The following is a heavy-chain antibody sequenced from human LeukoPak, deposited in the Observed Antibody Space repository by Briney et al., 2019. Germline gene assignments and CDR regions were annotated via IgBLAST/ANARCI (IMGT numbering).Heavy chain of an antibody. D-gene: IGHD3-9*01. Sequence: GASVKVSCKASGYTFTSYGISWVRQAPGQGLEWMGWISAYNGNTNYARKLQGRVTMTTDTSTSTAYMELRSLRSDDTAVYYCAREKYRTIFPPYYFDYWGQGTLVTVSS. CDR2: ISAYNGNT. V-gene: IGHV1-18*01. CDR3: AREKYRTIFPPYYFDY. J-gene: IGHJ4*02. CDR1: GYTFTSYG.